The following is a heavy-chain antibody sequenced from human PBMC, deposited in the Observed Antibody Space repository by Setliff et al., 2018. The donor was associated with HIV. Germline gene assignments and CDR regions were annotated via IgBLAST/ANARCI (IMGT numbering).Heavy chain of an antibody. Sequence: PSETLSLTCAVYGGSFSGYYWSWIRQPPGKGLEWIGEISHGGSTNYNPSLKSRVTISVDTSKNQFSLKLSSVNAADTAVYHCARVLEQVVSDYWGQGTLVTVSS. J-gene: IGHJ4*02. CDR2: ISHGGST. CDR3: ARVLEQVVSDY. CDR1: GGSFSGYY. V-gene: IGHV4-34*01. D-gene: IGHD6-6*01.